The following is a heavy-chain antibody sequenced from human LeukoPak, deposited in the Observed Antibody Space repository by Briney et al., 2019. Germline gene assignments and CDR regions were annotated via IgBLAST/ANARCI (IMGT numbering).Heavy chain of an antibody. D-gene: IGHD6-13*01. Sequence: GGSLRLSCAASGFTFISYGMHWVRQAPGKGLEWVSFISGSRSYIYYADSVKGRFTISRDNAKNSLYLQMNSLRAEDTAVYYCARFIAAPYYFDYWGRGTLVTVSS. CDR1: GFTFISYG. CDR2: ISGSRSYI. J-gene: IGHJ4*02. V-gene: IGHV3-21*01. CDR3: ARFIAAPYYFDY.